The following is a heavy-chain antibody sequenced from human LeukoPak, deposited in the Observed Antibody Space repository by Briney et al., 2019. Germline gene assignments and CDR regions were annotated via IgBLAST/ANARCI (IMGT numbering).Heavy chain of an antibody. CDR3: ASPGIAVAYGMDV. J-gene: IGHJ6*02. CDR1: GFTFSSYS. Sequence: KPGGSLRLSCAAPGFTFSSYSMNWVRQAPGKGLEWVSSISSSSSYIYYADSVKGRFTISRDNAKNSLYLQMNSLRAEDTAVYYCASPGIAVAYGMDVWGQGTTVTVSS. CDR2: ISSSSSYI. V-gene: IGHV3-21*01. D-gene: IGHD6-13*01.